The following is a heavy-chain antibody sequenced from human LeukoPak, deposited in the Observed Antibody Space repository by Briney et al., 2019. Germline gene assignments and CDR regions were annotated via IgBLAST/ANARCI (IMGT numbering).Heavy chain of an antibody. J-gene: IGHJ4*02. V-gene: IGHV3-23*01. Sequence: PGGSLRLSCAASGFTFSSYAMYWVRQAPGKGLEWVSVVRGSGGTTYYADSVKGRFTISRDNSKNTLYLQMNSLRAEDTAVYYCAKPPYHYYGSGTQTFDYWGQGTLVTVSS. CDR1: GFTFSSYA. CDR3: AKPPYHYYGSGTQTFDY. CDR2: VRGSGGTT. D-gene: IGHD3-10*01.